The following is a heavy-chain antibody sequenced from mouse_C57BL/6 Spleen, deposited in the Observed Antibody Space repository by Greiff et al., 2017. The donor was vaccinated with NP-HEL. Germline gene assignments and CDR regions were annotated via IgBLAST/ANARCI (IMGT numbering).Heavy chain of an antibody. Sequence: VQLQQSGPELVKPGASVKISCKASGYAFSSSWMNWVKQRPGKGLEWIGRIYPGDGDTNYNGKFKGKATLTADKSSSTAYMQLSSLTSEDSAVYFCARSGGHFDYWGQGTTLTVSS. CDR2: IYPGDGDT. CDR3: ARSGGHFDY. CDR1: GYAFSSSW. J-gene: IGHJ2*01. V-gene: IGHV1-82*01.